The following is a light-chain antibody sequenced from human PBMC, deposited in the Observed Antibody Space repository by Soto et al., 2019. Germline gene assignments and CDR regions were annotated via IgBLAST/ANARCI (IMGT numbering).Light chain of an antibody. V-gene: IGKV3-20*01. CDR1: QSVSSSY. CDR3: QQYGSSPHT. J-gene: IGKJ2*01. CDR2: GAS. Sequence: EIVLTQSPGTLSLSPGERATLSCRASQSVSSSYLAWYQHKPGQAPRLLIYGASSRATGIPDRFSGSGSGTEFTLTISRLEPEDFAVYYCQQYGSSPHTFGKGTKLEIK.